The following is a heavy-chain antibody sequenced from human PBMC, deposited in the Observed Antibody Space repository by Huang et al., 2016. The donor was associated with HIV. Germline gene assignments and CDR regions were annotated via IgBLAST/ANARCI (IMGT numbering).Heavy chain of an antibody. CDR2: IYYRGST. V-gene: IGHV4-39*01. J-gene: IGHJ4*02. D-gene: IGHD6-13*01. CDR1: GGAISSSSYY. CDR3: ASPPMGIAAAGAVFDY. Sequence: QLQLQESGPGLVKPSETLSLTCTVSGGAISSSSYYWGWIRQPPGKGLEWIGSIYYRGSTYFNPPLKSRVTISVDTSKNQFSLKLSSVTAADTAVYYCASPPMGIAAAGAVFDYWGQGTLVTVSS.